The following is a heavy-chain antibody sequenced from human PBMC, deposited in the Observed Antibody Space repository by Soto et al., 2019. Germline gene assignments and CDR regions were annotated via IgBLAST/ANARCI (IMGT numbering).Heavy chain of an antibody. CDR3: ASMVRGVGFFDY. CDR2: IYYSGST. CDR1: GGSISSGDYY. Sequence: PSETLSLTCTVSGGSISSGDYYWSWIRQPPGKGLEWIGYIYYSGSTYYNPSLKSRVTISVDTSKNQFSLKLSSVTAADTAVYYCASMVRGVGFFDYWGQGTLVTVSS. D-gene: IGHD3-10*01. J-gene: IGHJ4*02. V-gene: IGHV4-30-4*01.